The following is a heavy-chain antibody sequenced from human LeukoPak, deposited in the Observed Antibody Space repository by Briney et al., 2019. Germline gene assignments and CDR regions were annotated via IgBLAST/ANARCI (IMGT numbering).Heavy chain of an antibody. Sequence: ASVKVSCKASGYTFTGYYMHWVRQAPGQGLEWMGRINPNSGGTNYAQKFQGRVTMTRDTFISTAYMELSRLRSDDTAVYYCARERPLVGATLFDYWGQGTLVTVSS. CDR1: GYTFTGYY. CDR2: INPNSGGT. V-gene: IGHV1-2*06. J-gene: IGHJ4*02. CDR3: ARERPLVGATLFDY. D-gene: IGHD1-26*01.